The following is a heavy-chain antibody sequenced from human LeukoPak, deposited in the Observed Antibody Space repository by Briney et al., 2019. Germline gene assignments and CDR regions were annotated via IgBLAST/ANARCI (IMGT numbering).Heavy chain of an antibody. J-gene: IGHJ4*02. CDR3: ARDLKRGYSYGSGNSNFDT. Sequence: ASVKVSCKASGYIFTSFEINWVRQAPGQGLEWMGWMNPNSGDTDYAWKFQARVTTTSDTPTTTAYMELSSLTSEDTAVYYCARDLKRGYSYGSGNSNFDTWGQGTLVTVSS. CDR1: GYIFTSFE. CDR2: MNPNSGDT. V-gene: IGHV1-8*01. D-gene: IGHD3-10*01.